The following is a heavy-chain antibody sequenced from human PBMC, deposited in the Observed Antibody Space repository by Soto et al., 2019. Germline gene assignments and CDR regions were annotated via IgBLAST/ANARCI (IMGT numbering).Heavy chain of an antibody. D-gene: IGHD3-3*01. J-gene: IGHJ4*02. Sequence: SETLSLTCAVYGGSFSGYYWSWIRQPPGKGLEWIGEINYSGSTNYNPSLKSRVTISVDTSKNQFSLKLSSVTAADTAVYYCARGTGVDYDFWSGYYKADYYFDYWGQGTLVTVSS. CDR3: ARGTGVDYDFWSGYYKADYYFDY. CDR1: GGSFSGYY. CDR2: INYSGST. V-gene: IGHV4-34*01.